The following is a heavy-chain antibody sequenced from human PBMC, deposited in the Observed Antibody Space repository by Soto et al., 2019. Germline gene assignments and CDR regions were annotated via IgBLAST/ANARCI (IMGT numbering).Heavy chain of an antibody. CDR3: AKEKISTSCRNLFDS. D-gene: IGHD2-2*01. CDR2: ITSSSDTI. J-gene: IGHJ5*01. CDR1: GFTFSSFH. V-gene: IGHV3-48*01. Sequence: PGGSLRLSCAASGFTFSSFHMNWVRQAPGRGLEWVAYITSSSDTIYYSDSVKGRFTISRDNSKNTLYLQMNSLRAEDTAVYYCAKEKISTSCRNLFDSWGQGTLVIVSS.